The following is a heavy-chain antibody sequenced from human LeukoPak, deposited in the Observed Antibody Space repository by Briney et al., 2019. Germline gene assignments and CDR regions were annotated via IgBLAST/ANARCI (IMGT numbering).Heavy chain of an antibody. J-gene: IGHJ4*02. Sequence: GSLRLSCAASGFTFSSCAMSWIRQPPGKGLEWIGEINHSGSTNYNPSLKSRVTISVDTSKNQFSLKLSSVTAADTAVYYCARTGTYYDYVWGSYRPYYFDYWGQGTLVTVSS. V-gene: IGHV4-34*01. CDR2: INHSGST. CDR3: ARTGTYYDYVWGSYRPYYFDY. CDR1: GFTFSSCA. D-gene: IGHD3-16*02.